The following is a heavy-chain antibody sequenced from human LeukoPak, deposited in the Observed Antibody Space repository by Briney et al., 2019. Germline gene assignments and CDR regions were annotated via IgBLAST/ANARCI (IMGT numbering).Heavy chain of an antibody. J-gene: IGHJ4*02. Sequence: PGRFLRLSCAASGFTFSSYAMHWVRQAPGKGLEWVAVISYDGSNKYYADSVKGRFTISRDNSKNTLYLQMNSLRAEDTAVYYCARGSLRYFDWLLPHFDYWGQGTLVTVSS. D-gene: IGHD3-9*01. CDR2: ISYDGSNK. V-gene: IGHV3-30-3*01. CDR3: ARGSLRYFDWLLPHFDY. CDR1: GFTFSSYA.